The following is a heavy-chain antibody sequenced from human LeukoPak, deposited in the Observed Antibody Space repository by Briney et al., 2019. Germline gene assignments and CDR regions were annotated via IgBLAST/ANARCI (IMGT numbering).Heavy chain of an antibody. V-gene: IGHV4-39*07. CDR3: ARGQGTVTTH. CDR2: IYYSGST. J-gene: IGHJ4*02. CDR1: GGSISSGGYY. D-gene: IGHD4-17*01. Sequence: SETLSLTCTVSGGSISSGGYYWSWIRQHPGKGLEWIGSIYYSGSTYYNPSLKSRVTISLDTSKNQFSLNLSSATAADTAVYYCARGQGTVTTHWGQGTLVTVSS.